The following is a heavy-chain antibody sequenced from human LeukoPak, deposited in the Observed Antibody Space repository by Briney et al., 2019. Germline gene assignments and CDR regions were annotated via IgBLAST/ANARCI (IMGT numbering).Heavy chain of an antibody. CDR2: IYYSGST. CDR3: ASSRNSGWYVVDY. D-gene: IGHD6-19*01. CDR1: GGSISSGGYY. Sequence: PSQTLSLTCTVSGGSISSGGYYWSWIRQHPGKGLEWIGYIYYSGSTYYNPSLKSRVTISVDTSKNQFSLKLSSVTAADTAVYYCASSRNSGWYVVDYWGQGTLVTVSS. V-gene: IGHV4-31*03. J-gene: IGHJ4*02.